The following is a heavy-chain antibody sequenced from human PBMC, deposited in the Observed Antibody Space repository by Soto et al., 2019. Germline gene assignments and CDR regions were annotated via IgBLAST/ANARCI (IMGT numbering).Heavy chain of an antibody. J-gene: IGHJ4*02. CDR3: AKDRGYFYGTGSSIYYFDY. Sequence: EVQLLESGGGLVQPGGSLRLSCAASGFTFASYAMNWVRQAPGKGLEWVSGIRGSGGSTYYADPAKGRFTISRDNSKNTLYLQMNSLRAEDTAVYYCAKDRGYFYGTGSSIYYFDYWGQGTLVTVSS. V-gene: IGHV3-23*01. D-gene: IGHD3-10*01. CDR1: GFTFASYA. CDR2: IRGSGGST.